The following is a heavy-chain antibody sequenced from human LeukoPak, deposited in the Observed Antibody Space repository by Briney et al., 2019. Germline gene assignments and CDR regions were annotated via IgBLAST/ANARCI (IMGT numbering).Heavy chain of an antibody. J-gene: IGHJ6*03. CDR1: AFTFSNYA. CDR3: ARDPSLNYDILTGGLYMDV. Sequence: PGGSLRLSCAASAFTFSNYAMSWVRQAPGKGLEWVSTISNSDSSTYYADSVKGRFTISRDNSENTLYLQMNSLRAEDTAVYYCARDPSLNYDILTGGLYMDVWGKGTTVTVSS. CDR2: ISNSDSST. D-gene: IGHD3-9*01. V-gene: IGHV3-23*01.